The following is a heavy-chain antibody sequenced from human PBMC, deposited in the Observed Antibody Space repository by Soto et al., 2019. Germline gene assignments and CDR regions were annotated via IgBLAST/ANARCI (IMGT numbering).Heavy chain of an antibody. Sequence: QVQLVESGGGVVQPGGSLRVSCAASGFTFSRSGMHWVRQAPGKGLEWVAATSSDGSDEYYADSVRGRFNISRDNSKNTLNLQMNSLRVEDTAMYFCVKYRRNWGDSPSDNWGQGTLVTVSS. CDR3: VKYRRNWGDSPSDN. D-gene: IGHD7-27*01. V-gene: IGHV3-30*18. CDR2: TSSDGSDE. J-gene: IGHJ4*02. CDR1: GFTFSRSG.